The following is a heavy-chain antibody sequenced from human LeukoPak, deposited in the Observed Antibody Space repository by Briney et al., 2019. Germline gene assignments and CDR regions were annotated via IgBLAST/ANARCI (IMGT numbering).Heavy chain of an antibody. V-gene: IGHV1-24*01. CDR3: ATPPYSSGWSPYYYFDY. Sequence: ASVKVSCKVSGYTLTELSMHWVRQAPGKGLEWIGGFDPEDGETIYAQKFQGRVTMTEDTSTDTAYMELSSLRSEDTAVYYCATPPYSSGWSPYYYFDYWGQGTLATVSS. J-gene: IGHJ4*02. CDR2: FDPEDGET. CDR1: GYTLTELS. D-gene: IGHD6-19*01.